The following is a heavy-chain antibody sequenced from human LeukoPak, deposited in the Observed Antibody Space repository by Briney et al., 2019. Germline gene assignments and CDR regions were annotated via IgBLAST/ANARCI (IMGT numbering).Heavy chain of an antibody. CDR3: AKDQEIATSYFDY. J-gene: IGHJ4*02. D-gene: IGHD5-24*01. CDR1: GFTFSNYA. CDR2: ISYDGSNK. Sequence: AGTLTLSCAASGFTFSNYAMLWVRQAPGKGLEWLAIISYDGSNKYYTYSVKGRFTISRDNSKNTMYLQRTSLRAEDTGVYYCAKDQEIATSYFDYWGQGTLVTVSS. V-gene: IGHV3-30-3*01.